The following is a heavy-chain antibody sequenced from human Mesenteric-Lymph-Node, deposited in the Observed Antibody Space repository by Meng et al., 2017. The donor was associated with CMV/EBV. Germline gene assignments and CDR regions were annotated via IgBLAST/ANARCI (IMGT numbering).Heavy chain of an antibody. CDR3: ARSSGSSDWFDP. V-gene: IGHV2-5*02. Sequence: TFSRFSLSTSGMGVVWIRQPPGEALEWRALIYWDDDKRYRPSLRSRLTISKDTLKNQVVLTMTNMEPEDTATYYCARSSGSSDWFDPWGQGALVTVSS. D-gene: IGHD3-10*01. J-gene: IGHJ5*02. CDR2: IYWDDDK. CDR1: RFSLSTSGMG.